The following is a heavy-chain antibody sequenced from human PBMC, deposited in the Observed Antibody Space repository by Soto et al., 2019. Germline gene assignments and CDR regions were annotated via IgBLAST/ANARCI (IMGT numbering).Heavy chain of an antibody. CDR1: GFTFSSYW. J-gene: IGHJ6*02. Sequence: GGSLRLSCAASGFTFSSYWMHWVRQAPGKGLVWVSRINSDGSSTSYADSVKGRFTISRDNAKNTPYLQMNSLRAEDTAVYYCARGGHYYGMDVWGQGTTVTVSS. V-gene: IGHV3-74*01. CDR3: ARGGHYYGMDV. CDR2: INSDGSST. D-gene: IGHD1-26*01.